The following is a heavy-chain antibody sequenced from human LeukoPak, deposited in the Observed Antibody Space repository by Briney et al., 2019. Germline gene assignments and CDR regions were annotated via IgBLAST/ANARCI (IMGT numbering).Heavy chain of an antibody. D-gene: IGHD5-18*01. V-gene: IGHV3-23*01. Sequence: GGSLRLSCAASGFTVSSNYMSWVRQAPGKGLEWVSAISGSGGSTYYADSVKGRFTISRDNSKNTLYLQMNSLRAEDTAVYYCAKDPGGYSYGPQLDYWGQGTLVTVSS. J-gene: IGHJ4*02. CDR1: GFTVSSNY. CDR3: AKDPGGYSYGPQLDY. CDR2: ISGSGGST.